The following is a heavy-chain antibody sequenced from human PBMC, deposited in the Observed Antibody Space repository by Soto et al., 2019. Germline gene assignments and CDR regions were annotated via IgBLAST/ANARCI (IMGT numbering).Heavy chain of an antibody. Sequence: ASVKVSCKASGYTFTGYYMHRVRQAPGQGLEWMGWINPNSGGTNYAQKFQGRVTMTRDTSISTAYMELSRLRSDDTAVYYCARAIAAAGDNDYWGQGTLVTVSS. V-gene: IGHV1-2*02. CDR1: GYTFTGYY. J-gene: IGHJ4*02. CDR2: INPNSGGT. CDR3: ARAIAAAGDNDY. D-gene: IGHD6-13*01.